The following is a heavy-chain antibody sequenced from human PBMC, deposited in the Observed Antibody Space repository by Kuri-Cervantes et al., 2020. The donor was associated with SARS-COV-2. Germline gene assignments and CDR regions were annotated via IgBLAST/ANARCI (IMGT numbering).Heavy chain of an antibody. CDR1: GCTISSSSYY. J-gene: IGHJ5*02. D-gene: IGHD2-2*01. CDR3: ARGHIVVVPAARNWFDP. CDR2: IYYSGTT. Sequence: ESLKISCTVSGCTISSSSYYWGWIRQPPGKGLEWIGSIYYSGTTYDNTSLKGLVTISVDTSKNQFSLKLSSVTAADTAVYYCARGHIVVVPAARNWFDPWGQGTLVTVSS. V-gene: IGHV4-39*01.